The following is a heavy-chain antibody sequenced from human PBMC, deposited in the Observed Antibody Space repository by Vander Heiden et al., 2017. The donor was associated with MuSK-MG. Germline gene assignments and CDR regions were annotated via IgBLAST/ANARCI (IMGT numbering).Heavy chain of an antibody. D-gene: IGHD1-1*01. Sequence: QVQLVESGGGLVKPGRSLRLSCAASGFTFSSYGMHWVRQAPGKGLEWVAVIWYDGSNKYYADSVKGRFTISRDNSKNTLYLQMNSLRAEDTAVYYCARGLDRFDPWGQGTLVTVSS. V-gene: IGHV3-33*01. CDR2: IWYDGSNK. CDR1: GFTFSSYG. J-gene: IGHJ5*02. CDR3: ARGLDRFDP.